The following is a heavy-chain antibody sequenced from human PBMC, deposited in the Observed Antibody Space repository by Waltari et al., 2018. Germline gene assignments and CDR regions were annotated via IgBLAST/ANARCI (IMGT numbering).Heavy chain of an antibody. J-gene: IGHJ6*02. CDR3: ARGGWKTTNYGMDV. D-gene: IGHD1-1*01. CDR2: IYYTGLT. V-gene: IGHV4-59*01. CDR1: GGPISNYY. Sequence: QVQLQESGPGLVKASETLSLTCTVSGGPISNYYWSWVRQAPGKGPGWIRNIYYTGLTNYSPSLKSRVSFSVDMSNNKFSLRLSSVTAADTAIYYCARGGWKTTNYGMDVWGPGTTVTVSS.